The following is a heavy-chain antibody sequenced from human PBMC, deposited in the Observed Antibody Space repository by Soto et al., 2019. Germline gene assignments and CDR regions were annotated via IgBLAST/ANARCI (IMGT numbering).Heavy chain of an antibody. CDR3: ARGRRLEWLVSYFDY. CDR1: GGSISSYY. CDR2: GHPNGFT. D-gene: IGHD3-3*01. J-gene: IGHJ4*02. V-gene: IGHV4-59*01. Sequence: SETLSLTCTVSGGSISSYYWNWIRQPPGEGLESIGYGHPNGFTSYNPSLKSRVTISVDPSKNQFYLNLKSVTAADTAVYYCARGRRLEWLVSYFDYWGQGTLVTVSS.